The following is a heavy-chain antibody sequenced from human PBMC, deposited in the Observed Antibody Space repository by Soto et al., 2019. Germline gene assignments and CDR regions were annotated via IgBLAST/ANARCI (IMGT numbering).Heavy chain of an antibody. J-gene: IGHJ4*02. CDR1: GFTFSSYG. Sequence: QVQLVESGGGVVQPGRSLRLSCAASGFTFSSYGMHWVRQAPGKGLEWVAVISYDGSNKYYADSVKGRFTISRDNSKNTLYLQMNSLRAEDTAVYYCAKEGPIVAASLGFDYWGQGTLVTVSS. V-gene: IGHV3-30*18. CDR2: ISYDGSNK. D-gene: IGHD2-15*01. CDR3: AKEGPIVAASLGFDY.